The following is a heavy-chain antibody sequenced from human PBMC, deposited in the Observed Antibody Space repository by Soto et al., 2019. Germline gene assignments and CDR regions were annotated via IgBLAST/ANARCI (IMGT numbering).Heavy chain of an antibody. D-gene: IGHD3-10*01. CDR3: AKDAIYYGSGSYYFDY. Sequence: GGSLRLSCAASGFTFSNYAMSWVRQAPGKGPEWVSTITGNGGSTFYADSVKGRFTISRDNSKNTLYLQINSLRPEDTAVYYCAKDAIYYGSGSYYFDYWGKGTLVTVSS. V-gene: IGHV3-23*01. CDR2: ITGNGGST. J-gene: IGHJ4*02. CDR1: GFTFSNYA.